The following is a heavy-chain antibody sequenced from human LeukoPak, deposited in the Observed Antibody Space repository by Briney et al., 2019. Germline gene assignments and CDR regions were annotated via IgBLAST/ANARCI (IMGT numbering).Heavy chain of an antibody. CDR3: ARSYDSGGYYGRFFDY. CDR2: IYYSGST. Sequence: SETLSLTCTVSGGSISSGGYYWSWIRQHPGKGLEWIWYIYYSGSTYYNPSLKSRVTISVDTSKNQFSLKLSSVTAADTAVYYCARSYDSGGYYGRFFDYWGQGTLVTVSS. V-gene: IGHV4-31*03. D-gene: IGHD3-22*01. CDR1: GGSISSGGYY. J-gene: IGHJ4*02.